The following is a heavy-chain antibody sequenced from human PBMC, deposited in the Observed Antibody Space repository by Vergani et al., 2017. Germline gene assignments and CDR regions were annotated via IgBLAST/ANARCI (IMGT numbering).Heavy chain of an antibody. V-gene: IGHV3-74*03. CDR1: GFSFNTYW. CDR3: VRTEXCTGIACNTRFDS. Sequence: EVQLVESGGGSVQSGGSLRLSCVASGFSFNTYWMHWVRQVTGKGLMWVARIDEYGNRATYGDFETGRFTISRDNAKNTVFLQMNNLRADDAGVYYCVRTEXCTGIACNTRFDSWGQGALVTVSS. D-gene: IGHD2-8*02. J-gene: IGHJ5*01. CDR2: IDEYGNRA.